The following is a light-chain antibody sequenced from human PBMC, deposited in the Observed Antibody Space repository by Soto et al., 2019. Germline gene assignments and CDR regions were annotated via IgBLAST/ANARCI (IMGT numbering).Light chain of an antibody. CDR3: QQTHSFPIT. V-gene: IGKV1D-12*01. CDR2: SAS. CDR1: QGISNW. Sequence: DIPMTQSLSSVSASVGDRVTITCRASQGISNWLAWYRQKPGKAPDLLISSASSLQSGVPSRFSGSGSGTDFTLTISSLHPEDFAIYYCQQTHSFPITFGQGTRLEIK. J-gene: IGKJ5*01.